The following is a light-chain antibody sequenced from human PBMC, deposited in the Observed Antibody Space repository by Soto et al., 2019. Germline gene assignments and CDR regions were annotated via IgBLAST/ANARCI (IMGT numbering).Light chain of an antibody. V-gene: IGKV1-6*01. CDR3: LQDINYPRT. CDR1: QGIGNA. CDR2: GAS. J-gene: IGKJ1*01. Sequence: ITLSRSWITASMGSRDTLCGRASQGIGNALGWYQQKPGKQPKVLIYGASNLQSGVPPRFSGSRSGTAFTLAISSLQAEDHATYYCLQDINYPRTFGQGTKVDIK.